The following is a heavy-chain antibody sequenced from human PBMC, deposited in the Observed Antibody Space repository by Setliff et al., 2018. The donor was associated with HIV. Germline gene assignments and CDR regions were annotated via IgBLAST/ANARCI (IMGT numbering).Heavy chain of an antibody. CDR3: ATPHREREDDAFDI. D-gene: IGHD1-1*01. CDR1: GFSIGNFYY. CDR2: MYPNGRT. J-gene: IGHJ3*02. Sequence: SETLSLTCNVSGFSIGNFYYWGWVRQPPGKGLEWVGSMYPNGRTYYNPSVKSRVTISVDTSKSQFFLKLSSVTAADTAMYYCATPHREREDDAFDIWGQGTKVTVSS. V-gene: IGHV4-38-2*02.